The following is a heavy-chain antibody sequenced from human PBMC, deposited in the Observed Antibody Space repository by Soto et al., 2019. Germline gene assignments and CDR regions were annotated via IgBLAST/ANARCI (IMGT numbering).Heavy chain of an antibody. CDR1: GDTFTANY. V-gene: IGHV1-2*02. CDR3: ARDMEKGGGSEGFDY. CDR2: INPKSGGT. Sequence: ASVKVSCKASGDTFTANYIHWVRQAPGQGFEWMGWINPKSGGTKYPQKFQGRVTMTRDTSLSTVYMTLTRLTSDDTAVYYCARDMEKGGGSEGFDYWGQGTLVTVSS. D-gene: IGHD1-26*01. J-gene: IGHJ4*02.